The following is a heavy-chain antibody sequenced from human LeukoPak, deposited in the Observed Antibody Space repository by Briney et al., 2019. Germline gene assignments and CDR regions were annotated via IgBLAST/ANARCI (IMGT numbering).Heavy chain of an antibody. D-gene: IGHD3-3*01. CDR2: IYYSGST. CDR3: ARARFGVVKLYYYYYYMDV. CDR1: GGSISSSSYY. V-gene: IGHV4-39*07. J-gene: IGHJ6*03. Sequence: SETLSLTCTVSGGSISSSSYYWGWIRQPPGKGLEWIGSIYYSGSTYYNPSLKSRVTISVDTSKNQFSLKLSSVTAADTAVYYCARARFGVVKLYYYYYYMDVWGKGTTVTVSS.